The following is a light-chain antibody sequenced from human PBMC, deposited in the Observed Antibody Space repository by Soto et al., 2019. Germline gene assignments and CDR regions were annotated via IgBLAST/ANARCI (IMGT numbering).Light chain of an antibody. CDR1: SSDVGGYNY. Sequence: QSALTQPPSASGSPGQSVTISCTGTSSDVGGYNYVSWYQQHPGKAPKLIIYEVTKRPSGVPDRFSGSKSGNTASLTVSALLAEDEADYFCSSHAGIINVVFGGGTKLTVL. V-gene: IGLV2-8*01. CDR3: SSHAGIINVV. J-gene: IGLJ3*02. CDR2: EVT.